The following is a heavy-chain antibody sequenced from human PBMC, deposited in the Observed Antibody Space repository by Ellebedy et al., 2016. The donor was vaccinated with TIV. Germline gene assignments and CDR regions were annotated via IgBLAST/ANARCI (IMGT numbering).Heavy chain of an antibody. V-gene: IGHV1-46*01. Sequence: ASVKVSXXASGYTFTSYYMHWVRQAPGQGLEWMGIINPSGGSTSYAQKFQGRVTMTRDTSTSTVYMELSSLRSEDTAVYYCVRDGGLYDSSGYSLSYWGQGTLVTVSS. CDR1: GYTFTSYY. J-gene: IGHJ4*02. CDR2: INPSGGST. CDR3: VRDGGLYDSSGYSLSY. D-gene: IGHD3-22*01.